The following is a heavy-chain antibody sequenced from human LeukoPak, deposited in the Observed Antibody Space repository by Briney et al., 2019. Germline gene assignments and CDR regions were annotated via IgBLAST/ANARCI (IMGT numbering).Heavy chain of an antibody. J-gene: IGHJ4*02. Sequence: ASVKVSCKASGYTFTGYYMHWVRQAPGQGLEWMGWINPNSGGTNYAQKFQGRVTMTRDTSISTAYMELSRLRSDDTAVYYCARGFRYSSSWPYYFDYWGQGTLVTVSS. CDR2: INPNSGGT. CDR1: GYTFTGYY. V-gene: IGHV1-2*02. CDR3: ARGFRYSSSWPYYFDY. D-gene: IGHD6-13*01.